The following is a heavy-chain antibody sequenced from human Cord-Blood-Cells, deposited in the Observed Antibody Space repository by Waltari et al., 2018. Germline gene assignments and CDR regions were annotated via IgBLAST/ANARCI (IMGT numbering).Heavy chain of an antibody. D-gene: IGHD6-19*01. J-gene: IGHJ5*02. V-gene: IGHV4-34*01. CDR3: ASSGWYNWFDP. CDR1: GGSFSGYY. CDR2: INHSGST. Sequence: QVQLQQWGAGLWKPSETLSLTCAVYGGSFSGYYWSWIRQPPGKGLEWIGEINHSGSTNYNPSLKSRVTISVDTSKNQFSLKLSSVTAADTAVYYCASSGWYNWFDPWGQGTLVTVSS.